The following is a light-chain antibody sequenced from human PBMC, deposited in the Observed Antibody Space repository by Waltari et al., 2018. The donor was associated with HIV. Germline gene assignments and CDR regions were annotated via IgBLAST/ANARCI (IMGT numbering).Light chain of an antibody. Sequence: QSALPQPASVSGSPGQSITIPCRLNDYDVFSWHHRHPGKAPKVIIYEVTNRPSGLSNRFSGSKSGNTATLTISGLQPEDEADYFCTSYISGTSPVFGRGTRVTVL. V-gene: IGLV2-14*01. CDR2: EVT. CDR3: TSYISGTSPV. J-gene: IGLJ2*01. CDR1: RLNDYDV.